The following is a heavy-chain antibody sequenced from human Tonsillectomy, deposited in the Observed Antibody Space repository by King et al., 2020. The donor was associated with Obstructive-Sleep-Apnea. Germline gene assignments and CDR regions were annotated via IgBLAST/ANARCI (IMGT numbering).Heavy chain of an antibody. Sequence: QLQESGPGLVKPSETLSLTCSVSGGSINNYYWSWIRQPPGKGLEWIGYMYYSGNTNFNPSLKSRVPISADTSKIQFSLRLSSVTAADTAVYFCARHRGVEDYGGYGDYFDYWGQGTLVTVSS. CDR3: ARHRGVEDYGGYGDYFDY. J-gene: IGHJ4*02. CDR2: MYYSGNT. CDR1: GGSINNYY. V-gene: IGHV4-59*08. D-gene: IGHD5-12*01.